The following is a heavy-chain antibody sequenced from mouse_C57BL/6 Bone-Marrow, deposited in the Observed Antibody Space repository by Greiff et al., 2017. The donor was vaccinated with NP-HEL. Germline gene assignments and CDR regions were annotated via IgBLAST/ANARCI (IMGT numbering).Heavy chain of an antibody. Sequence: QVQLKESGAELVMPGASVKLSCKASGYTFTSYWMHWVKQRPGQGLEWIGEIDPSDSYTNYNQKFKGKSTLTVDKSSSTAYMQLSSLTSEDSAVYYCAKGIYYDYDGDPYWYFDVWGTGTTVTVSS. V-gene: IGHV1-69*01. CDR1: GYTFTSYW. CDR2: IDPSDSYT. CDR3: AKGIYYDYDGDPYWYFDV. J-gene: IGHJ1*03. D-gene: IGHD2-4*01.